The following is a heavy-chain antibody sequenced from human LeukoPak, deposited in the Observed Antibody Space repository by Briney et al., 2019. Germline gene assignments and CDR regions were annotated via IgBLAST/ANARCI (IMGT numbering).Heavy chain of an antibody. V-gene: IGHV4-59*08. CDR3: ARLEGDRYYFDY. D-gene: IGHD2-21*02. CDR2: IYYSGST. CDR1: GGSISSYY. J-gene: IGHJ4*02. Sequence: KSSETLSLTCTVSGGSISSYYWSWIRQPPGKGLEWIGYIYYSGSTNYNPSLKSRVTISVDTSKNQFSLKLSSVTAADTAVYYCARLEGDRYYFDYGGQGPRVTVSS.